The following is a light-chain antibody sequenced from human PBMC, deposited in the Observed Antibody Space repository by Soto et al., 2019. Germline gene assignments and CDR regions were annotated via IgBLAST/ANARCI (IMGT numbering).Light chain of an antibody. CDR3: QTWGTGIQV. Sequence: QPVLTQSPSASASLGASVKLTCTLSSGHSSYAIAWHQQQPEKGPRYLMKVNSDGSHNKGDRIPDRFSGSSSGAERSLTISSLQSEDEADYYCQTWGTGIQVFGGGTKLTVL. V-gene: IGLV4-69*01. CDR2: VNSDGSH. CDR1: SGHSSYA. J-gene: IGLJ2*01.